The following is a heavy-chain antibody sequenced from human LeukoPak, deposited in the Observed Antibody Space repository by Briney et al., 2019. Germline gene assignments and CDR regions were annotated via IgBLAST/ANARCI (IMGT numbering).Heavy chain of an antibody. V-gene: IGHV1-2*06. CDR1: GYTFTGYY. CDR3: ARDHEYSSGWYNY. D-gene: IGHD6-19*01. CDR2: INPNSGGT. Sequence: ASVKVSCKASGYTFTGYYMHWVRQAPGQGLEWMGRINPNSGGTNYAQKFQGRVTMTRDTSISTAYMELSRLRSDDTAVYYCARDHEYSSGWYNYWGQGTLVTISS. J-gene: IGHJ4*02.